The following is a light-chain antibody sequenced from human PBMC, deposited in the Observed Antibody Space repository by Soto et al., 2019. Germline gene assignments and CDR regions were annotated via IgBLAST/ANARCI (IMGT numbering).Light chain of an antibody. CDR2: AAS. V-gene: IGKV1-8*01. CDR3: QQYYSYPSYT. CDR1: QGISSY. Sequence: AIRMTQSPSSLSASTGDRVTITCRASQGISSYLAWYQQKPWKAPKLLIYAASTLQSGVASRFSGSGSGTAFTLTISCLQSEDFATYYCQQYYSYPSYTFGQGTKLEIK. J-gene: IGKJ2*01.